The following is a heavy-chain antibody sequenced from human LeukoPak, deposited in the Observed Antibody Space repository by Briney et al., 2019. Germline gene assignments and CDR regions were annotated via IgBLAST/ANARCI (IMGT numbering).Heavy chain of an antibody. CDR1: GFTVSSNY. CDR3: ARAEVEWFGSRYYYYGMDV. V-gene: IGHV3-66*01. J-gene: IGHJ6*02. CDR2: IYSGGST. Sequence: GGSLRLSCAASGFTVSSNYMSWVRQAPGKGLEWVSVIYSGGSTYYADSVKGRFTISRDNSKNTLYLQMNSLRAEDTAVYYCARAEVEWFGSRYYYYGMDVWGQGTTVTVSS. D-gene: IGHD3-10*01.